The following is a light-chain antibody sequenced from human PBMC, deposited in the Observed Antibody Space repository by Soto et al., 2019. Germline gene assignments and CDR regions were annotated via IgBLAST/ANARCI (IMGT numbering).Light chain of an antibody. CDR3: QQRSNWPLT. Sequence: EIVLTQSPATLSFSPGERATLSCRASQSVSSYLAWYQQKPGQSPRLLIYDASNRATGIPARFSGSRSATDFTLTISSLEPEDFAVYSCQQRSNWPLTFGGGTKVEIK. J-gene: IGKJ4*01. CDR2: DAS. CDR1: QSVSSY. V-gene: IGKV3-11*01.